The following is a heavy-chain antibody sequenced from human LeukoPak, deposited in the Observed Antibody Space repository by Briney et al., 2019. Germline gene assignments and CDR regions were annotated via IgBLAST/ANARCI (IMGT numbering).Heavy chain of an antibody. CDR3: AKTRDFWSGYFDY. Sequence: SQTLSLTCADSGGSITSDTYYWSWIRQPPGKGLEWIGYILHSGSTYYNPSLKSRVTISIDTSKSQFSLKLSSVTAADTAVYYCAKTRDFWSGYFDYWGQGTLVTVSS. CDR2: ILHSGST. D-gene: IGHD3-3*01. J-gene: IGHJ4*02. V-gene: IGHV4-30-2*01. CDR1: GGSITSDTYY.